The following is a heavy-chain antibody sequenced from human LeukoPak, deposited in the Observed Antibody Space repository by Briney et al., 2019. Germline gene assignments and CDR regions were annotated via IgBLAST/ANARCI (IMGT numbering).Heavy chain of an antibody. Sequence: SETLSLTCTVSGGSISSSSYYWGWIRQPPGKGLEWIGSIYYSGSTYYNPSLKSRVTISVDTSKNQFSLKLSSVTAADTAVYYCARQGSYGSTHYFDYWAREPWSPSPQ. J-gene: IGHJ4*02. CDR1: GGSISSSSYY. V-gene: IGHV4-39*01. CDR3: ARQGSYGSTHYFDY. CDR2: IYYSGST. D-gene: IGHD5-18*01.